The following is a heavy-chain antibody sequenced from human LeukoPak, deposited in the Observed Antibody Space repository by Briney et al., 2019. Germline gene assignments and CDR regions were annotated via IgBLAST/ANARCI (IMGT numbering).Heavy chain of an antibody. CDR1: GFTFSSYA. D-gene: IGHD5-12*01. CDR3: ARDRRYSGYDERYFDY. CDR2: ISYDGSNK. J-gene: IGHJ4*02. Sequence: GGSLRLSCAASGFTFSSYAMHWVRQAPGKGLEWVAVISYDGSNKYYADSVKGRFTISRDNSKNTLYLQMNSLRAEDTAVYYCARDRRYSGYDERYFDYWGQGTLVTVSS. V-gene: IGHV3-30-3*01.